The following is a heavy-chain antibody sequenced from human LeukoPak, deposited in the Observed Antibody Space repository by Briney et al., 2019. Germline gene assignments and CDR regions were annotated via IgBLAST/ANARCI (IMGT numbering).Heavy chain of an antibody. CDR2: MNPNSGNT. Sequence: ASVKVSCKASGYTFISYDINWVRQATGQGLEWMGWMNPNSGNTGYAQNFQGRVTITRNTSISTAYMELSSLRSEDTAVYYCAIGDWVPERWGQGTVVTVSS. D-gene: IGHD2-2*01. CDR3: AIGDWVPER. CDR1: GYTFISYD. J-gene: IGHJ4*02. V-gene: IGHV1-8*03.